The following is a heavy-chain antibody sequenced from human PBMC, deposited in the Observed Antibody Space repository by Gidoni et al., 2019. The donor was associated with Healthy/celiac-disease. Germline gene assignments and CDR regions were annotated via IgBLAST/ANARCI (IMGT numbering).Heavy chain of an antibody. D-gene: IGHD4-17*01. CDR2: ISWNSGSI. V-gene: IGHV3-9*01. CDR3: AKDLSHVYGDYGVFDY. Sequence: LSCAASGFTFDDYAMHWVRQAPGKGLEWVSGISWNSGSIGYADSVKGRFTISRDNAKNSLYLQMNSLRAEDTALYYCAKDLSHVYGDYGVFDYWGQGTLVTVSS. CDR1: GFTFDDYA. J-gene: IGHJ4*02.